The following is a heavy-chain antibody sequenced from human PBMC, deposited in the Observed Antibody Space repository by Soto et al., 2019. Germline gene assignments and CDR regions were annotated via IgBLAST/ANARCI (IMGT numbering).Heavy chain of an antibody. CDR2: VSGFGSRT. D-gene: IGHD3-10*01. CDR3: AKSEFNQAVDV. V-gene: IGHV3-23*01. J-gene: IGHJ6*02. Sequence: GGSLRLSCSASGFNFNNYAMSWVRRAPGKGLEWVSTVSGFGSRTKYADSVRGRFTISRDNSKSTVYLQMNSLRADDTAIYYCAKSEFNQAVDVWGQGTTVTGSS. CDR1: GFNFNNYA.